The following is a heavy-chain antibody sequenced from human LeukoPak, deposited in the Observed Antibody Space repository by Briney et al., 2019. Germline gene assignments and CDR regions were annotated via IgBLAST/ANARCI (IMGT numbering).Heavy chain of an antibody. V-gene: IGHV4-34*01. CDR2: INHSGST. J-gene: IGHJ3*02. CDR3: ARALYYGATFDAFDI. Sequence: PSETLSLTCAVYGGSFSGYYWSWIRQPPGKGLEWIGEINHSGSTNYNPSLKSRITISVDTSKNQFSLKLSSVTAADTAVYYCARALYYGATFDAFDIWGQGTMITVSS. CDR1: GGSFSGYY. D-gene: IGHD4/OR15-4a*01.